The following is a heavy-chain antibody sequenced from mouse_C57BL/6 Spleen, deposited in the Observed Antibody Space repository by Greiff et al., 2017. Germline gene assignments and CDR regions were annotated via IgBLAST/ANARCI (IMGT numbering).Heavy chain of an antibody. CDR2: IWSGGCT. Sequence: QVQLQQSGPGLVQPSQSLSITCTVSGFSLTSYGVHWVRQSPGKGLEWLGVIWSGGCTAYNAAFISRLSISKDNSKSQVFFKMNSQQADDTAIYYCARNEYDVNYFDYRGQGTTLTVSS. D-gene: IGHD2-14*01. CDR3: ARNEYDVNYFDY. CDR1: GFSLTSYG. V-gene: IGHV2-2*01. J-gene: IGHJ2*01.